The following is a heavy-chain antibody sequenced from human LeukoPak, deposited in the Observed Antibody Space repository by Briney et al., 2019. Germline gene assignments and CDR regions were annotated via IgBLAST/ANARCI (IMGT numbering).Heavy chain of an antibody. V-gene: IGHV3-72*01. CDR3: ARTHYDILTSIRDFDY. D-gene: IGHD3-9*01. Sequence: PGGSLRLSCAASGFTVSSNYMSWVRQAPGKGLEWVGRTRNKARSYTTDYAASVKGRFTISRGDSKKSVYLQMNSLKTEDTAVYYCARTHYDILTSIRDFDYWGQGTLVTVSS. J-gene: IGHJ4*02. CDR2: TRNKARSYTT. CDR1: GFTVSSNY.